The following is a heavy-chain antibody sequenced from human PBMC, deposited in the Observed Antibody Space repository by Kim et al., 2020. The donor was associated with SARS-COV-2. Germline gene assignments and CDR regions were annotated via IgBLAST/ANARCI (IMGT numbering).Heavy chain of an antibody. CDR2: INPSGGST. CDR1: GYTFTSYY. V-gene: IGHV1-46*01. D-gene: IGHD6-6*01. J-gene: IGHJ6*02. Sequence: ASVKVSCKASGYTFTSYYMHWVRQAPGQGLEWMGIINPSGGSTSYAQKFQGRVTMTRDTSTSTVYMELSSLRSEDTAVYYCASRCRRSIAARPNPCMDVWGQGTTVTVSS. CDR3: ASRCRRSIAARPNPCMDV.